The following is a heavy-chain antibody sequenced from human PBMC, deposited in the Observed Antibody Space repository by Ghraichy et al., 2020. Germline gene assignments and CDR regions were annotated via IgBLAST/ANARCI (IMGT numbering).Heavy chain of an antibody. CDR2: IHTRGGS. V-gene: IGHV4-4*07. CDR3: ARVWQWGITPHRFDI. CDR1: GASISSYY. D-gene: IGHD3-10*01. J-gene: IGHJ3*02. Sequence: SETLSLTCSVSGASISSYYWSWIRQSAGKGLEWIGRIHTRGGSNSNPSLKSRVNMSVDTSENQFSLNLRSVTAADTAVYYCARVWQWGITPHRFDIWGQGTMVTVSS.